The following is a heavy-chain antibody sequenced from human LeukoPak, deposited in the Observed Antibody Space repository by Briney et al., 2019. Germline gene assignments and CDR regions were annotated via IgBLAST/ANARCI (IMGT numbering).Heavy chain of an antibody. CDR2: IYYSGST. D-gene: IGHD3-9*01. CDR3: ARFNYDILIQGMDYFDY. V-gene: IGHV4-59*08. CDR1: GGSISSYY. Sequence: EPSETLSLTCTVSGGSISSYYWSWIRQPPWKGLEWIGYIYYSGSTNYNPSLKSRVTISVDTSKNQFSLKLSSVTAADTAVYYCARFNYDILIQGMDYFDYWGQGTLVTVSS. J-gene: IGHJ4*02.